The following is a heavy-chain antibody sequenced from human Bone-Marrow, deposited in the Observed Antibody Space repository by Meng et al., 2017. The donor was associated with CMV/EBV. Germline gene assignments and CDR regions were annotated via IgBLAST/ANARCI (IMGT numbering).Heavy chain of an antibody. Sequence: SGGSINSSTYYWGWIRQPPGKGLEWMGSIYYSGYTYYNPSLKSRVTISVDTSKNQFSLKLRSVTAADTAVYYCARGGLFDSRGKFGSWGQGTLVTVSS. V-gene: IGHV4-39*01. CDR3: ARGGLFDSRGKFGS. CDR1: GGSINSSTYY. J-gene: IGHJ4*02. CDR2: IYYSGYT. D-gene: IGHD2-21*01.